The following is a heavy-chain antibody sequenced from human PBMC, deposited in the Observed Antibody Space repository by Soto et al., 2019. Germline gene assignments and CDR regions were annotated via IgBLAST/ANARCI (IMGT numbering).Heavy chain of an antibody. V-gene: IGHV3-33*01. CDR1: GFTFSSYG. CDR2: IWYDGSNK. J-gene: IGHJ6*02. D-gene: IGHD5-18*01. Sequence: QVQLVESGGGVVQPGRSLRLSCAASGFTFSSYGMHWVRQAPGKGLEWVAVIWYDGSNKYYADSVKGRFTISRDNSKNTLYLQMNSLRAEDTAVYYCAREGRERYSYRFYYYYGMDVWGQGTTVTVSS. CDR3: AREGRERYSYRFYYYYGMDV.